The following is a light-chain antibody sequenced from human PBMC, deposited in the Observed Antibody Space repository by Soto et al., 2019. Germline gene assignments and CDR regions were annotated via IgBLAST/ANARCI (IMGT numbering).Light chain of an antibody. J-gene: IGKJ5*01. V-gene: IGKV1-33*01. CDR1: QNLNNY. Sequence: DMEVTQSPTSLSASVGDRFIITFQASQNLNNYLNWYPQKPGRAPKLLIYDASNLEAGVPSRFRGSGSGTDFTFTISRLQPEDIATYYCHQYENLPTFGQGTRLENK. CDR3: HQYENLPT. CDR2: DAS.